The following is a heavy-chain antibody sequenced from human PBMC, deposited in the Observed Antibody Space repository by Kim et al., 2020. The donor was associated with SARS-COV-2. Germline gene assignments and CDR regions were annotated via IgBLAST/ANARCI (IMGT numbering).Heavy chain of an antibody. CDR3: ASKRTAPCSITMIVEKGCYYYGMDV. CDR1: GGTFSSYA. CDR2: IIPIFGTA. V-gene: IGHV1-69*13. D-gene: IGHD3-22*01. J-gene: IGHJ6*02. Sequence: SVKVSCKASGGTFSSYAISWVRQAPGQGLEWMGGIIPIFGTANYAQKFQGRVTITADESTSTAYMELSSLRSEDTAVYYCASKRTAPCSITMIVEKGCYYYGMDVWGQGTTVTVSS.